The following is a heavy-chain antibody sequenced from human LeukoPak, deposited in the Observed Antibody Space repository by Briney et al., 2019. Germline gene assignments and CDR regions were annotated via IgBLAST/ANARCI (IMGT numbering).Heavy chain of an antibody. D-gene: IGHD4-17*01. J-gene: IGHJ4*02. CDR2: IHHSGRT. CDR3: AATTTVTTPGY. CDR1: GYSISLGYY. Sequence: SETLSLTCAVSGYSISLGYYWGWIWKPPGKGLEWIGSIHHSGRTYYNPSLKSRVTISVDTSKNHFSLRLYSVTAADTAVYYCAATTTVTTPGYWGQGTLVTVSS. V-gene: IGHV4-38-2*01.